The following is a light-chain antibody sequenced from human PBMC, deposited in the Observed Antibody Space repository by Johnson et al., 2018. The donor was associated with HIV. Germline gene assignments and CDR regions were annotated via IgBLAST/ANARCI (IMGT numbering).Light chain of an antibody. Sequence: QSVLTQPPSVSAAPGQKVTIPCSGSSSNIGKNSVSWYQQLPGTAPKLLIYESNKRPSGIPARFSGSKSGTSATLGITGLQTGDEADYYCGTWDTRLSVLYVFGTGTKVTVL. J-gene: IGLJ1*01. CDR3: GTWDTRLSVLYV. CDR2: ESN. V-gene: IGLV1-51*02. CDR1: SSNIGKNS.